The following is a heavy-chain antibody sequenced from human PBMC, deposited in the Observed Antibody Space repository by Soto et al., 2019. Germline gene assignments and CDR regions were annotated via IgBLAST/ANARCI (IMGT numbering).Heavy chain of an antibody. Sequence: QLQLQESGSGLVKPSQTLSLTCAVSGGSISSGNSYSWSWIRQPPGKGLEWIGSISHTGSTSYNPSLKGRVTLSVDKSKNQFSLKSSSVTAADMAVYYCARAVAPYLGTWFDPWGQGTLVIVSS. J-gene: IGHJ5*02. CDR3: ARAVAPYLGTWFDP. CDR1: GGSISSGNSYS. D-gene: IGHD3-16*01. CDR2: ISHTGST. V-gene: IGHV4-30-2*01.